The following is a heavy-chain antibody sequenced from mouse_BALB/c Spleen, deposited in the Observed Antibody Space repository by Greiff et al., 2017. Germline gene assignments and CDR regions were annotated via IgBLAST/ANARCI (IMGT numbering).Heavy chain of an antibody. J-gene: IGHJ3*01. Sequence: VQLQQSGAELVRPGASVKLSCKASGYTFTSYWINWVKQRPGQGLEWIGNIYPSDSYTNYNQKFKDKATLTVDKSSSTAYMQLSSPTSEDSAVYYCTSELTGFAYWGQGTLVTVSA. CDR2: IYPSDSYT. CDR3: TSELTGFAY. D-gene: IGHD4-1*01. V-gene: IGHV1-69*02. CDR1: GYTFTSYW.